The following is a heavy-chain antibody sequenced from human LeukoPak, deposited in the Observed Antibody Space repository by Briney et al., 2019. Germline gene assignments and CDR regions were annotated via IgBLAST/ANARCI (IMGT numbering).Heavy chain of an antibody. Sequence: GGSLRLSGAASGFTFSNYWMDWVRKSPGKGREWVANIKEDGSDKYYVDSVKGRFTISRDNAKNSLYLQMNSLRAEDTAVYYCARNSGWFRFDYWGQGTLVTVSS. D-gene: IGHD6-19*01. J-gene: IGHJ4*02. V-gene: IGHV3-7*03. CDR2: IKEDGSDK. CDR1: GFTFSNYW. CDR3: ARNSGWFRFDY.